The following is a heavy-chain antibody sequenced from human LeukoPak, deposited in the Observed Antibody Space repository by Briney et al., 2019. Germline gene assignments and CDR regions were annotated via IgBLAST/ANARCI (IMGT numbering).Heavy chain of an antibody. V-gene: IGHV5-51*01. CDR2: IYPGDSDS. Sequence: GEFLKISCKGSGYSFTTYWIGWVRQMPGKGLEWMGIIYPGDSDSKYSPSFQGQVTISADKSISTAYLQWSSLKASDTAIYYCARHMGARGFDYWGQGTLVTVS. CDR3: ARHMGARGFDY. D-gene: IGHD3-16*01. CDR1: GYSFTTYW. J-gene: IGHJ4*02.